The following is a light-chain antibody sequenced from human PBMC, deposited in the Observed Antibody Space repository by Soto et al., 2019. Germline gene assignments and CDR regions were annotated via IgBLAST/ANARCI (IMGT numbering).Light chain of an antibody. CDR1: QSISSW. J-gene: IGKJ1*01. V-gene: IGKV1-5*01. CDR2: DAA. Sequence: DIQMTQSPSTLSASVGDRVTITCRASQSISSWLAWYQQKPGKAPKLLIYDAASLESGVPSRFSGSGSGTEFTLTISSLQPDDFATYYYQHAVTFGQGTKVDI. CDR3: QHAVT.